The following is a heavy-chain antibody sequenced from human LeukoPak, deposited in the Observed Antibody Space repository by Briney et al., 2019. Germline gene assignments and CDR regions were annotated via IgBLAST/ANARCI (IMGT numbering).Heavy chain of an antibody. J-gene: IGHJ4*02. Sequence: GGSLKLSCAASEFAFSTYNMNWVRQAPGKGLEWVSYISTGSSTTYYADSVKGRFTISRDNVENSLYLQMNSLRDEDTAVYYCARVAAGYSVNYFDYWGQGTLVTVSS. CDR2: ISTGSSTT. D-gene: IGHD4-23*01. CDR1: EFAFSTYN. CDR3: ARVAAGYSVNYFDY. V-gene: IGHV3-48*02.